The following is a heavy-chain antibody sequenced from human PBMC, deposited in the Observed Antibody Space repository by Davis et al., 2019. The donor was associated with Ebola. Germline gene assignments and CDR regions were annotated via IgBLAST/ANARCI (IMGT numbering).Heavy chain of an antibody. Sequence: PGGSLRLSCAASGFTFSSYAMHWVRQAPGKGLEWVAVISYDGSNKYYADSVKGRFTISRDNSKNTLYLQMNSLRAEDTAVYYCASPKGVTGGFDYWGQGTLVTVSS. D-gene: IGHD7-27*01. CDR1: GFTFSSYA. CDR2: ISYDGSNK. V-gene: IGHV3-30-3*01. CDR3: ASPKGVTGGFDY. J-gene: IGHJ4*02.